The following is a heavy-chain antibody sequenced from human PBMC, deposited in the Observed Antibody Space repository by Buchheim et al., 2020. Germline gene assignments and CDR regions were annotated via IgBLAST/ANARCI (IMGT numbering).Heavy chain of an antibody. D-gene: IGHD3-3*01. Sequence: QVQLQESGPGLVKPSETLSLTCTVSGGSISSYYWSWIRQPAGKGLEWIGRIYTSGSTNYNPSLKSRVTMSVDTAKNQFSLKLSSVTAADTAVYYCARSATRWYDFWSGYYSDDAFDIWGQGT. CDR2: IYTSGST. CDR3: ARSATRWYDFWSGYYSDDAFDI. J-gene: IGHJ3*02. CDR1: GGSISSYY. V-gene: IGHV4-4*07.